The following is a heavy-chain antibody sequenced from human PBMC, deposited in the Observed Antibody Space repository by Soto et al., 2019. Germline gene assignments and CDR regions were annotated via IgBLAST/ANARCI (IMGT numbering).Heavy chain of an antibody. CDR2: ISSSGDAI. V-gene: IGHV3-48*02. Sequence: EVQLVESGGDLVQPGGSLRLSCAASGFIFSDYTMTWVRQAPGRGLEFVSHISSSGDAIFYAESVKGRFTVSRDNAKNSLYQQVNSLSDVDTAEYFCARDHGGSAWVVVVYYFYGMDVWGQGTAVTVSS. CDR3: ARDHGGSAWVVVVYYFYGMDV. J-gene: IGHJ6*02. CDR1: GFIFSDYT. D-gene: IGHD2-15*01.